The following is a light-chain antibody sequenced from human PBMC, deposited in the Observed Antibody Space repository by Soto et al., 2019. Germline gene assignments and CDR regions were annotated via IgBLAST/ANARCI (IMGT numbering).Light chain of an antibody. V-gene: IGKV3-20*01. CDR3: LQYVVSPGT. CDR1: ESVMRNY. CDR2: GAY. Sequence: EIVVTQAPGTLSLSPGERATLSCRASESVMRNYLAWYQHKPGQSPRLLIDGAYSRATGIPDRFSGRGSGTDFTLPVRTLQPPDFAVYYCLQYVVSPGTVGQGTTVDI. J-gene: IGKJ1*01.